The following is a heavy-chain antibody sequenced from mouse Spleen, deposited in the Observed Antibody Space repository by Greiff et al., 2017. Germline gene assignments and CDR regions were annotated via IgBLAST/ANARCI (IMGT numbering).Heavy chain of an antibody. D-gene: IGHD1-1*01. J-gene: IGHJ3*01. CDR2: ISSGGSYT. CDR1: GFTFSSYA. Sequence: EVQLVESGGGLVKPGGSLKLSCAASGFTFSSYAMSWVRQTPEKRLEWVATISSGGSYTYYPDSVKGRFTISRDNAKNTLYLQMSSLRSEDTAMYYCARQDYGSSYAPFAYWGQGTLVTVSA. V-gene: IGHV5-9-3*01. CDR3: ARQDYGSSYAPFAY.